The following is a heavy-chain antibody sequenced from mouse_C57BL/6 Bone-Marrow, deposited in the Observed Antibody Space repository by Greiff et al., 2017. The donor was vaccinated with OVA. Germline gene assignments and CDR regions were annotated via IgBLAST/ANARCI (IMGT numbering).Heavy chain of an antibody. CDR1: GYTFTSYG. Sequence: QVQLKESGAELARPGASVKLSCKASGYTFTSYGISWVKQRTGQGLEWIGEIYPRSGNTYYNEKFKGKATLTADKSSSTAYMELRSLTSEDSAVYFCARKSNPWFAYWGQGTLVTVSA. CDR2: IYPRSGNT. D-gene: IGHD2-5*01. J-gene: IGHJ3*01. CDR3: ARKSNPWFAY. V-gene: IGHV1-81*01.